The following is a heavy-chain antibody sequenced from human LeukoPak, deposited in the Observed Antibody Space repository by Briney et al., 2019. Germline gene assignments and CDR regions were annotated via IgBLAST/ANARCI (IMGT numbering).Heavy chain of an antibody. CDR1: AGTFTSYA. Sequence: ASVTVSFTAAAGTFTSYAISWVRQAPGQGLEWMGRIIPIFGIANYAQKFQGRVTITADKSTSTAYMELSSLRSEDTAVYYCARETRDGYNRWGQGTLVTVSS. V-gene: IGHV1-69*04. J-gene: IGHJ4*02. CDR3: ARETRDGYNR. D-gene: IGHD5-24*01. CDR2: IIPIFGIA.